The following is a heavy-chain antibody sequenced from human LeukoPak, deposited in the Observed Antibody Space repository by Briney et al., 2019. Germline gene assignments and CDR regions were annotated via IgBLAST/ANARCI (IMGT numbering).Heavy chain of an antibody. D-gene: IGHD4-17*01. J-gene: IGHJ4*02. Sequence: ASVKVSCKASGYTFTSYDINWVRQATGQGLEWMGWMNPNSGNTGYAQKFQGRVTKTRNTSISTAYMELSSLRSEDTAVYYCARVAVTTDFDYWGQGTLVTVSS. CDR1: GYTFTSYD. CDR3: ARVAVTTDFDY. V-gene: IGHV1-8*01. CDR2: MNPNSGNT.